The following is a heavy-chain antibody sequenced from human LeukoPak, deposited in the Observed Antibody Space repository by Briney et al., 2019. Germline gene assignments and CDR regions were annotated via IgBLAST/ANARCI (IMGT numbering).Heavy chain of an antibody. CDR3: VRDPSSISSTDY. Sequence: SETLSLTCTVSGDSIISSLYYWGWIRQPPGKGLEWIASIYYNGNTYYNPSLKSRVTISLDTSKNRFSLKLSSVTAADTAVYYCVRDPSSISSTDYWGQGTLVTVSS. V-gene: IGHV4-39*07. CDR2: IYYNGNT. J-gene: IGHJ4*02. D-gene: IGHD6-6*01. CDR1: GDSIISSLYY.